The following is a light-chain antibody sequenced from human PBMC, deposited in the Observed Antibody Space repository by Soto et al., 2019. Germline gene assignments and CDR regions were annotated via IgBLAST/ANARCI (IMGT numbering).Light chain of an antibody. CDR3: QQHETLIT. CDR1: QSVSSSY. CDR2: GAS. V-gene: IGKV3-20*01. J-gene: IGKJ5*01. Sequence: EIVMTQSPATLSVSPGEIATLSCRASQSVSSSYLAWYQQKPGQAPRLLIYGASSRATGIPDRFSGSGSGTDFTLTISRLEPEDFAVYYCQQHETLITFGQGTRLEIK.